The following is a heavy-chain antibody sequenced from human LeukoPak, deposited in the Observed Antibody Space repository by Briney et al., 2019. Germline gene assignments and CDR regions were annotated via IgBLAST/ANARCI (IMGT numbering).Heavy chain of an antibody. J-gene: IGHJ4*02. CDR2: INPSGGST. V-gene: IGHV1-46*01. D-gene: IGHD3-10*01. CDR3: ASERGSGSYLLTIDY. CDR1: GYTFTSYY. Sequence: ASVKVSCKASGYTFTSYYMHWVRQAPGQGLEWMGIINPSGGSTSYARKFQGRVTMTRDTSTSTVYMELSSLRSEDTAVYYCASERGSGSYLLTIDYWGQGTLVTVSS.